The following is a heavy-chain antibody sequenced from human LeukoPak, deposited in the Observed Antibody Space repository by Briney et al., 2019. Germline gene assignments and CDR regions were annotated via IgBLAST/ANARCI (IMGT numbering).Heavy chain of an antibody. J-gene: IGHJ4*02. CDR3: TRHRPGYSSGWNFDY. CDR2: IRSKANSYAT. Sequence: PGGSLRLSCAASGLTFSGSAMHWVRQASGKGREWVGRIRSKANSYATAYAASVKGRFTISRDDSKNTAYLQMNSLKTEDTAVYYCTRHRPGYSSGWNFDYWGQGTLVTVSS. V-gene: IGHV3-73*01. CDR1: GLTFSGSA. D-gene: IGHD6-19*01.